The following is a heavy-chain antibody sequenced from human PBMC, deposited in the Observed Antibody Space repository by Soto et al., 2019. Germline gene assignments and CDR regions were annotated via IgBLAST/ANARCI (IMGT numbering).Heavy chain of an antibody. CDR1: GGTFSSYA. J-gene: IGHJ4*02. D-gene: IGHD3-22*01. CDR2: IIPIFGTA. V-gene: IGHV1-69*13. Sequence: ASVKVSCKASGGTFSSYAISWVRQAPGQGLEWMGGIIPIFGTANYAQKFQGRVTITADESTSTAYMELSSLRSEDTAVYYCARGLDYYDSSATSSHFDYWGQGTLVTVSS. CDR3: ARGLDYYDSSATSSHFDY.